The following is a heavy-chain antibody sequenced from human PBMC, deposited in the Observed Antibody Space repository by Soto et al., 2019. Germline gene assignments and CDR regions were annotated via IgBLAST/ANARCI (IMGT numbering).Heavy chain of an antibody. J-gene: IGHJ4*02. CDR1: GFTFSRYS. V-gene: IGHV3-21*01. CDR2: ISSTTNYI. CDR3: ARESEDLTSNFDY. Sequence: LRLSCAASGFTFSRYSMNWVRQAPGKGLEWVSSISSTTNYIYYADSMKGRFTVSRDNAKNSVYLDMNSLSAEDTAVYYCARESEDLTSNFDYWGQGTLVTVSS.